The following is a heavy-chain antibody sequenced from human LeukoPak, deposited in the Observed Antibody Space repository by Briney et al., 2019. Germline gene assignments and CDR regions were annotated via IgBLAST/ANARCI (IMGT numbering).Heavy chain of an antibody. CDR3: ARVPPRYYDSSGYLDY. D-gene: IGHD3-22*01. J-gene: IGHJ4*02. Sequence: SETLSLTCTVSGGSISSYYWSWIRQPPGKGLEWIGYIYYSGSTNYNPSLKSRVTISVDTSKNQFSLKLSSVTAADTAVYYCARVPPRYYDSSGYLDYWGQGTLVTVSS. CDR2: IYYSGST. CDR1: GGSISSYY. V-gene: IGHV4-59*12.